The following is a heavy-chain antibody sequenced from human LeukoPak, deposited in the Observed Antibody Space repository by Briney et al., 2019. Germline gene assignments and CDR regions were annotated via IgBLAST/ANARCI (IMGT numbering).Heavy chain of an antibody. V-gene: IGHV4-4*07. CDR3: GIRRYTGSYYYVDY. D-gene: IGHD3-10*01. Sequence: SETLSLTCILSLGSLTIYYSGWVRQPAGKGLEWIGRIYTTGTTNYSPSLKSRLTMSLDTSENQFSLKLRSVTAAHTVVYYCGIRRYTGSYYYVDYWSQGTLVTVSS. J-gene: IGHJ4*02. CDR2: IYTTGTT. CDR1: LGSLTIYY.